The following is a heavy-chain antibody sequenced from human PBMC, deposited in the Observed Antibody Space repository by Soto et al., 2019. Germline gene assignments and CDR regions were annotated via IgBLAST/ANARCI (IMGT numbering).Heavy chain of an antibody. J-gene: IGHJ4*01. CDR2: IPYDGIKD. CDR1: GFTFSNYS. Sequence: PGGSLRLSCAASGFTFSNYSMHWVRQAPGKGLEWVAPIPYDGIKDSYADVVKGRFTISRDDSKNTLYLQMNSLTTEDTAVYYWARDRTGYYPLYRGHGVVVTVSP. V-gene: IGHV3-30-3*01. D-gene: IGHD3-9*01. CDR3: ARDRTGYYPLY.